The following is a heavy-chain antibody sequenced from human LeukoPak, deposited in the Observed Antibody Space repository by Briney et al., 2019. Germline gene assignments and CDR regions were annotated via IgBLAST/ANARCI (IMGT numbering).Heavy chain of an antibody. V-gene: IGHV1-18*01. CDR2: ISAYNGNT. CDR1: DYTFTSYG. CDR3: VMSIVVVPAEYYFDY. Sequence: GASVKVSCKASDYTFTSYGISWVRQAPGQGLEWMGWISAYNGNTNYAQKLQGRVTMTTDTSTSTAYMELRSLRSDDTAVYYCVMSIVVVPAEYYFDYWGQGTLVTVSS. J-gene: IGHJ4*02. D-gene: IGHD2-2*01.